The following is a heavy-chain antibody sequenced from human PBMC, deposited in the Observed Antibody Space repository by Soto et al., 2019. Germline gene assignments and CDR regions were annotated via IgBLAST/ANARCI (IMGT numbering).Heavy chain of an antibody. CDR1: GYTFTSYD. J-gene: IGHJ5*02. CDR2: INPNSGNT. D-gene: IGHD6-13*01. CDR3: ARGSKGSSWYAYWFDP. Sequence: GASVKVSCKASGYTFTSYDINWVRQATGQGLEWMGWINPNSGNTGYAQKFQGRVTMTRNTSISTAYMELSVLRSEDTAVYYCARGSKGSSWYAYWFDPWGQGTLVTVSS. V-gene: IGHV1-8*01.